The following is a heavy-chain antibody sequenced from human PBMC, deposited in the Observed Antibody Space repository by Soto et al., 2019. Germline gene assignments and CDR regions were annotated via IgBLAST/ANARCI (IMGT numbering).Heavy chain of an antibody. CDR1: GSGFSALA. CDR2: VFNDESSI. V-gene: IGHV3-30-3*01. CDR3: ATGAAYYYDTSRY. Sequence: PGGFLRLSCAASGSGFSALAMHWIRQPPGKGLEWVAVVFNDESSISYADSVKGRFTISRDNSRNTLYLQMTSLRLEDTALYYCATGAAYYYDTSRYWGQGTLVTVSS. D-gene: IGHD3-22*01. J-gene: IGHJ4*02.